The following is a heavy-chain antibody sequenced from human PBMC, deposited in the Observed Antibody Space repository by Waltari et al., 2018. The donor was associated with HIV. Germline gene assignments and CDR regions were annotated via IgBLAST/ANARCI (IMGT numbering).Heavy chain of an antibody. V-gene: IGHV3-30*03. J-gene: IGHJ4*02. CDR1: GFTFSSYG. D-gene: IGHD6-19*01. Sequence: QVQLVESGGGVVQPGRSLILSCAASGFTFSSYGMHWVRQAPGKGLEGVTVISYYGGKKYYEDAVKGRFTISRDNSKNTLYLQMNRLRPEDTAVYYCARGASGWSPGYWGQGTLVTVSS. CDR3: ARGASGWSPGY. CDR2: ISYYGGKK.